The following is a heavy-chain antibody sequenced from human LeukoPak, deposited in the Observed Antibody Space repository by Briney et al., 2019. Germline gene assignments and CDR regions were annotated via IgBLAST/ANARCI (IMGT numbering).Heavy chain of an antibody. CDR3: VRDLGGRSGH. CDR1: GFTFSSNW. J-gene: IGHJ4*02. V-gene: IGHV3-74*01. CDR2: INEDGSTT. Sequence: GGSLRLSCAASGFTFSSNWMHWVRQAPGRGLVWVSRINEDGSTTNYADSVKGRSTIFRDNAKNTLYLQMNSLRAEDTAVYYCVRDLGGRSGHWGQGTLVTVSS. D-gene: IGHD1-26*01.